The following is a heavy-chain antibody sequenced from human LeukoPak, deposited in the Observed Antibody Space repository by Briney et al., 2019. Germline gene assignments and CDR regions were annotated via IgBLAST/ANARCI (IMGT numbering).Heavy chain of an antibody. CDR3: VKAEDYYYGMDV. Sequence: PGGSLRLSCAASGFTFSSHEMNWVRQAPGKGLEWVSYISSRGSAIYYADSVKGRFTISRDNAKNSLYLHMNSLRAEDTAVYYCVKAEDYYYGMDVWGQGTTVTVSS. V-gene: IGHV3-48*03. CDR2: ISSRGSAI. J-gene: IGHJ6*02. CDR1: GFTFSSHE.